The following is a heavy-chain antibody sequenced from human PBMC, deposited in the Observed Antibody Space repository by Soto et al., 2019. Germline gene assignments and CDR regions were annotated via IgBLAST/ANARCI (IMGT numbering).Heavy chain of an antibody. CDR2: MNPNSGNT. D-gene: IGHD6-6*01. V-gene: IGHV1-8*01. CDR1: GYTFTSYD. Sequence: QVQLVQSGAEVKKPGASVKVSCKASGYTFTSYDINWVRQATGQGLERMGWMNPNSGNTGYAQKFQGRVTMTRNTSISTAYMELSSLRSEDTAVYYCARILYGSVAARPPNDYWGQGTLVTVSS. J-gene: IGHJ4*02. CDR3: ARILYGSVAARPPNDY.